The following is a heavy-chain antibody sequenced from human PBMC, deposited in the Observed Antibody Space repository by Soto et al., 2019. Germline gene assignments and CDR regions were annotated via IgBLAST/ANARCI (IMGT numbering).Heavy chain of an antibody. CDR2: IIPIFGTA. V-gene: IGHV1-69*01. J-gene: IGHJ4*02. Sequence: QVQLVQSGAEVKKPGSSVKVSCKASGGTFSSYAISWVRQAPGQGLEWMGGIIPIFGTANYAQKFQGRVTITADDSTRTAYMELSSLRSEDTAVYYCARQRRLRSVVVVPAAMAFDYWGQGNLVTVSS. CDR3: ARQRRLRSVVVVPAAMAFDY. D-gene: IGHD2-2*01. CDR1: GGTFSSYA.